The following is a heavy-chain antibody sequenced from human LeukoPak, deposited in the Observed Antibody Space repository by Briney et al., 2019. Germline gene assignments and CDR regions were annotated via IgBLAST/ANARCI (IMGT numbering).Heavy chain of an antibody. V-gene: IGHV3-21*01. CDR3: AYGDYEIGDGLVDY. CDR1: GFTFSSYS. D-gene: IGHD4-17*01. Sequence: GGSLRLSCAASGFTFSSYSMNWVRQAPGKWLEWVSSISSSSSYIYYADSVKGRFTISRDNAKNSLYLQMNSLRAEDTAVYYCAYGDYEIGDGLVDYWGQGTLVTVSS. CDR2: ISSSSSYI. J-gene: IGHJ4*02.